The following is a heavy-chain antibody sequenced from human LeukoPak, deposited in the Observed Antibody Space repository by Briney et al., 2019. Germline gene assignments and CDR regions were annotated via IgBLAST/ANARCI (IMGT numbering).Heavy chain of an antibody. V-gene: IGHV2-5*02. CDR2: IYWDDDK. Sequence: ESGPTLVKPTQALKLTCTLSGFSLSTTGVGVGWIRQSPGKALEWLALIYWDDDKRYSPSLKSRLTITKDTSKNQVVLTMTNVGPVDTATYYCAHTIYSNYYDSSGYADYWGQGTLVTVSS. CDR1: GFSLSTTGVG. J-gene: IGHJ4*02. CDR3: AHTIYSNYYDSSGYADY. D-gene: IGHD3-22*01.